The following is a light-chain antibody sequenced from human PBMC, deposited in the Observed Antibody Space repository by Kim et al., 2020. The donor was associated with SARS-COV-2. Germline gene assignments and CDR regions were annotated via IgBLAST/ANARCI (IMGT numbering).Light chain of an antibody. Sequence: QLVLTQSPSASASLGASVKLTCTLSSGHSSYAIAWHQQQPEKGPRYLMKLNSDGSHSKGDGIPDRFSGSSSGAERYLTNSSLQSEDEADYYCQTWGTGIQGVFGGGTQLTVL. V-gene: IGLV4-69*01. J-gene: IGLJ3*02. CDR2: LNSDGSH. CDR3: QTWGTGIQGV. CDR1: SGHSSYA.